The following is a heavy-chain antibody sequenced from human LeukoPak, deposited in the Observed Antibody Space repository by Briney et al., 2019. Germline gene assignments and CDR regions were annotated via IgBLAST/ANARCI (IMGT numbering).Heavy chain of an antibody. CDR1: GFTFSSYA. CDR3: AKDGTRYYDFWSGWTVGLNMDV. CDR2: ISYDGSNK. D-gene: IGHD3-3*01. J-gene: IGHJ6*03. V-gene: IGHV3-30*04. Sequence: GGSLRLSCAASGFTFSSYAMHWVRQAPGKGLEWVAVISYDGSNKYYADSVKGRFTISRDNSKNTLYLQMNSLRAEDTAVYYCAKDGTRYYDFWSGWTVGLNMDVWGKGTTVTVSS.